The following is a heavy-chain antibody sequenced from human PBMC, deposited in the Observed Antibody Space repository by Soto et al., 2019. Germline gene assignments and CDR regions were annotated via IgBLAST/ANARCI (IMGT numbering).Heavy chain of an antibody. D-gene: IGHD5-12*01. CDR2: IIPTFGTA. V-gene: IGHV1-69*13. CDR1: GGTFSSYA. J-gene: IGHJ4*02. CDR3: AITIIVATTAFDY. Sequence: VASVKVSCKASGGTFSSYAISWVRQAPGQGLEWMGGIIPTFGTANYAQKFQGRVTITADESTSTAYMELSSLRSEDTAVYYCAITIIVATTAFDYWGQGTLVTVSS.